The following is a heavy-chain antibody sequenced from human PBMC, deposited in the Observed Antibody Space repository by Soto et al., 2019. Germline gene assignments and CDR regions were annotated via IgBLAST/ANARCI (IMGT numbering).Heavy chain of an antibody. CDR2: IYYSGST. V-gene: IGHV4-59*08. D-gene: IGHD3-10*01. Sequence: SETLSLTCTVSGGSISSYYWSWIRQPPGKGLEWIGYIYYSGSTNYNPSLKSRVTISVDTSKNQFSLKLSSVTAADTAVHYCARHRVDNPPGYYYYMDVWGKGTTATVS. CDR1: GGSISSYY. CDR3: ARHRVDNPPGYYYYMDV. J-gene: IGHJ6*03.